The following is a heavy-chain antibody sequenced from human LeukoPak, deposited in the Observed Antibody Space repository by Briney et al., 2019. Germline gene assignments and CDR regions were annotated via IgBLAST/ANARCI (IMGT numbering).Heavy chain of an antibody. CDR3: ARDEYCSSTSCYTGLANY. V-gene: IGHV1-2*02. J-gene: IGHJ4*02. D-gene: IGHD2-2*02. Sequence: ASVKVSCKASGYTFTSYGISWVRQAPGQGLEWMGWINPNSGGTNYAQKFQGRVTMTRDTSISTAYMELSRLRSDDTAVYYCARDEYCSSTSCYTGLANYWGQGTLVTVSS. CDR1: GYTFTSYG. CDR2: INPNSGGT.